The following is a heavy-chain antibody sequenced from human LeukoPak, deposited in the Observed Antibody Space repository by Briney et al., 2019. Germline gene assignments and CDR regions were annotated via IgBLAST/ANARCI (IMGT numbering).Heavy chain of an antibody. Sequence: GGSLRLSCAASGFTFNDFAMSWVRHVPGKGLEWVSLISWDGRTTYYTDSVRGRFTISRDNSKNSLYLQMDSLRTDDTALYYCARGGFLVSEYFQHWGQGTLVTVSS. CDR1: GFTFNDFA. CDR2: ISWDGRTT. V-gene: IGHV3-43D*03. J-gene: IGHJ1*01. CDR3: ARGGFLVSEYFQH. D-gene: IGHD3-16*01.